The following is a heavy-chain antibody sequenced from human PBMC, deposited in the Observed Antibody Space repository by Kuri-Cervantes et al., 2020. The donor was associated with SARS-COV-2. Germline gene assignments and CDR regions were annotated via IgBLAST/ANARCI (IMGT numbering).Heavy chain of an antibody. CDR3: ARDFCGGDCYSFDY. D-gene: IGHD2-21*02. Sequence: LSLTCAASGFTFSSYGMHWVRQAPGKGLEWVAVIWYDGSNKYYADSAKGRFTISRDNSKNTLYLQMNSLRAEDTAVYYCARDFCGGDCYSFDYWGQGTLVTVSS. J-gene: IGHJ4*02. CDR2: IWYDGSNK. CDR1: GFTFSSYG. V-gene: IGHV3-33*01.